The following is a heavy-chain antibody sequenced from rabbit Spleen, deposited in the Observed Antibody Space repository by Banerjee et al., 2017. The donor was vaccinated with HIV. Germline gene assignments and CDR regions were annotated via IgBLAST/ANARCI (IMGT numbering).Heavy chain of an antibody. CDR1: GFSFSSNY. Sequence: QSLEESGGDLVKPGASLTLTCTASGFSFSSNYMCWVRQAPGKGPEWIACIHAGTTGSTYYASWVNGRFTISKTSSTTVTLQMTSLTAADTATYFCARYYANTYRDSTDPDLWGPGTLVTVS. J-gene: IGHJ4*01. V-gene: IGHV1S40*01. CDR3: ARYYANTYRDSTDPDL. D-gene: IGHD7-1*01. CDR2: IHAGTTGST.